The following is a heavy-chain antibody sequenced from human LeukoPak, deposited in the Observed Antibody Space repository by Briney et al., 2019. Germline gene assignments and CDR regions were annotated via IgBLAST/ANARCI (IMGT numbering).Heavy chain of an antibody. V-gene: IGHV3-33*01. D-gene: IGHD3-9*01. Sequence: GGSLRLSCAASGFTFSSYGMHWVRQAPGKGLEWVAVIWYDGSNKYYADSVKGRYTISRDNSKNTLYLQMNSLRAEDTAVYYCARAGEDEFDWPPFGDYWGQGTLVTVSS. CDR1: GFTFSSYG. CDR3: ARAGEDEFDWPPFGDY. J-gene: IGHJ4*02. CDR2: IWYDGSNK.